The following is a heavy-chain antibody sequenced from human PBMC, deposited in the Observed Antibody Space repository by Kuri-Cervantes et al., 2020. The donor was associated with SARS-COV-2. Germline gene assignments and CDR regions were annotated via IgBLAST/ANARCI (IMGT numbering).Heavy chain of an antibody. CDR1: GFTFSSYA. CDR2: IRYDGSNK. CDR3: ANSLLLSLDY. D-gene: IGHD1-26*01. Sequence: GGSLRLSCAASGFTFSSYAMSWARQAPGKGLEWVAFIRYDGSNKYYADSVKGRFTISRDNSKNTLYLQMNSLRAEDTAVYYCANSLLLSLDYWGQGTLVTVSS. J-gene: IGHJ4*02. V-gene: IGHV3-30*02.